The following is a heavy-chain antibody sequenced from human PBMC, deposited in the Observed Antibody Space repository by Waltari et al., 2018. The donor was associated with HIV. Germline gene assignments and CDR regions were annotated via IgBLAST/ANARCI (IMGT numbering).Heavy chain of an antibody. J-gene: IGHJ2*01. V-gene: IGHV4-59*01. Sequence: QVQLQESGPGLVKPSETLSLPCTVSGGSNSSYYWSWIRQPPGKGPEWIGYIYYSGSTNYNPSLKSRVTISVDTSKNQFSLKLSSVTAADTAVYYCARAGYCSSTSCYTEWYFDLWGRGTLVTVSS. CDR2: IYYSGST. CDR1: GGSNSSYY. CDR3: ARAGYCSSTSCYTEWYFDL. D-gene: IGHD2-2*02.